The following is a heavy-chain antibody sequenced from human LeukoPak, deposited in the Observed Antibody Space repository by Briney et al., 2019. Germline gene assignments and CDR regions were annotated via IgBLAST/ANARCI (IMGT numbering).Heavy chain of an antibody. V-gene: IGHV5-51*01. CDR3: ARHHPFDY. J-gene: IGHJ4*02. CDR2: RNPADSDT. CDR1: GYTFTSYW. Sequence: GESLKISCKGSGYTFTSYWIGWVRQMPGKGLEWMGLRNPADSDTRYSPSFQGQVTISADKSINTAYLQWSSLKASDTAIYYCARHHPFDYWGQGTLVTVSS.